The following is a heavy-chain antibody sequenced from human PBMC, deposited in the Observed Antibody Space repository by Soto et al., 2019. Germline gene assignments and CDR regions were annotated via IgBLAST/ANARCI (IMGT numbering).Heavy chain of an antibody. Sequence: EVQLLESGGALVQPGGSLRLSCAASGFTFSSSVMAWARQAAGEGLEWLSCISKRGDRTFYADSVKGRFTISRDNSKNTLYLQMNSLGANDTAVYHCAKMAYFGDPPGGDSWGQGTLVTVSS. CDR1: GFTFSSSV. J-gene: IGHJ4*02. V-gene: IGHV3-23*01. D-gene: IGHD3-10*01. CDR2: ISKRGDRT. CDR3: AKMAYFGDPPGGDS.